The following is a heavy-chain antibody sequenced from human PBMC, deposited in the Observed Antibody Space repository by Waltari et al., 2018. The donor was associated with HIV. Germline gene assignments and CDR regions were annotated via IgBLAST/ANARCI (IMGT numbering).Heavy chain of an antibody. CDR2: INTNTGKP. D-gene: IGHD3-22*01. CDR1: GYSFTDYS. J-gene: IGHJ4*02. CDR3: ARLNLKRGYFPSF. Sequence: QVQLVQSGPELRTPGASVLLSCKASGYSFTDYSLNWVRQAPGQGLEWMGWINTNTGKPSYDQAFTGRFVFSLDTSVSTAFLQINSLKTEDTAVYYCARLNLKRGYFPSFWGQGTLVTVSS. V-gene: IGHV7-4-1*02.